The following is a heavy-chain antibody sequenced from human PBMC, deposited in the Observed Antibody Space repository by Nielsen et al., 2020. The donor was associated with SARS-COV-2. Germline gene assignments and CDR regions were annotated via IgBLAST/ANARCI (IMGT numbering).Heavy chain of an antibody. V-gene: IGHV3-21*01. CDR3: ARVPSSYCGGDCYCDY. J-gene: IGHJ4*02. Sequence: ETLSLTCTVSGGSISSSSYYWGWIRQPPGKGLEWVSSISSSSSYIYYADSVKGRFTISRDNAKNSLYLQMNSLRAEDTAVYYCARVPSSYCGGDCYCDYWGQGTLVTVSS. CDR1: GGSISSSS. D-gene: IGHD2-21*02. CDR2: ISSSSSYI.